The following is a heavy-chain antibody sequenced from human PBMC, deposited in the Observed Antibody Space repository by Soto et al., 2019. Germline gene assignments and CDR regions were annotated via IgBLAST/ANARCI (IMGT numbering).Heavy chain of an antibody. Sequence: VKVSCKASGYTFTSYGISWVRQAPGQGLEWMGWISAYNGNTNYAQKLQGRVTMTTDTSTSTAYMELRSLRSDDTAVYYCARDSSSWYTDLLHYYYYYGMDVWGQGTTVTVSS. CDR1: GYTFTSYG. D-gene: IGHD6-13*01. CDR2: ISAYNGNT. V-gene: IGHV1-18*04. CDR3: ARDSSSWYTDLLHYYYYYGMDV. J-gene: IGHJ6*02.